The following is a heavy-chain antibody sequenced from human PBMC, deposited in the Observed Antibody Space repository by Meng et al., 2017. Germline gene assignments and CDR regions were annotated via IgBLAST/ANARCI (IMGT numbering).Heavy chain of an antibody. CDR2: INPNSGGT. CDR3: ARDWGWFGELYAFDI. V-gene: IGHV1-2*02. J-gene: IGHJ3*02. CDR1: GGTFSSYA. Sequence: ASVKVSCKASGGTFSSYAISWVRQAPGQGLEWMGWINPNSGGTNYAQKFQGRVTMTRDTSISTAYMELSRLRSDDTAVYYCARDWGWFGELYAFDIWGQGTMVTVSS. D-gene: IGHD3-10*01.